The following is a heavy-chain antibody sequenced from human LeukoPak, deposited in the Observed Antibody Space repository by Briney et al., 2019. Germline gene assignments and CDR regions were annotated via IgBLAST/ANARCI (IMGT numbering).Heavy chain of an antibody. Sequence: GGSLRLSCAASGFTFSSYAMHSVRLAPGKGLEWVAVIPYDGSNKYYADSVKGRFTISRDNSKNSLYLQMNSLRAEDTAVYYCARVTNFYFDYWGQGTLVTVSS. V-gene: IGHV3-30-3*01. CDR2: IPYDGSNK. J-gene: IGHJ4*02. CDR3: ARVTNFYFDY. CDR1: GFTFSSYA.